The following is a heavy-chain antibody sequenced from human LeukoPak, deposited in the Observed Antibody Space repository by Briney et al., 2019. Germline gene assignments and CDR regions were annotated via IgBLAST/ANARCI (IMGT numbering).Heavy chain of an antibody. D-gene: IGHD7-27*01. J-gene: IGHJ2*01. CDR3: ASLTGADWYFDL. V-gene: IGHV4-61*01. Sequence: KSSETLSLTCTVSGDSISGGNYYWSWIRQPPGKGLEWIGYIYYSGSTNYNPSLKSRVTISVDTSKNQFSLKLSSVTAADTAVYYCASLTGADWYFDLWGRGTLVTVSS. CDR1: GDSISGGNYY. CDR2: IYYSGST.